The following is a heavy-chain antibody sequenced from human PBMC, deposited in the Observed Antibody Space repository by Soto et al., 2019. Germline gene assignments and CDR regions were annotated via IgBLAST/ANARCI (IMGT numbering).Heavy chain of an antibody. Sequence: GGSLRLSCAASGFTFSSYGMHWVRQAPGKGLEWVAVISYDGSNKYYADSVKGRFTISRDNSKNTLYLQMNSLRAEDTAVYYCAKDGYYDILTGYPIDYWGQGTLVTVSS. D-gene: IGHD3-9*01. CDR3: AKDGYYDILTGYPIDY. J-gene: IGHJ4*02. CDR2: ISYDGSNK. CDR1: GFTFSSYG. V-gene: IGHV3-30*18.